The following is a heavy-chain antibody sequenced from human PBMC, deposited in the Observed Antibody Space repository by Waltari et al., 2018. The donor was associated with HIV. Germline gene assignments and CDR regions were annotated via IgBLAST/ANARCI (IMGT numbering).Heavy chain of an antibody. V-gene: IGHV3-9*01. CDR3: AKDINGVAGYFDY. CDR1: GFTFDDYA. Sequence: EVQLVESGGGLVQPGRSLRLSCAASGFTFDDYAMTLVRQAPGKGLEWVSGISWNSGSIGYADSVKGRFTISRDNAKNSLYLQMNSLRAEDTALYYCAKDINGVAGYFDYWGQGTLVTVSS. CDR2: ISWNSGSI. D-gene: IGHD6-19*01. J-gene: IGHJ4*02.